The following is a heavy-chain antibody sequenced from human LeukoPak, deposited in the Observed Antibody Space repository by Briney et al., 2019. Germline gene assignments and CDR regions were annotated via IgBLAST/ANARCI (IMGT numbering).Heavy chain of an antibody. Sequence: GASVKVSCKASGYTFTSYYMHWVRQAPGQGLEWMGIINPSGGSTSYAQKFQGRVTMTRDTSTSTVYMELSSLRSEDTAVYYCARDPYGDYKWTHFDYWGQGILVTVSS. CDR3: ARDPYGDYKWTHFDY. CDR1: GYTFTSYY. V-gene: IGHV1-46*01. D-gene: IGHD4-17*01. J-gene: IGHJ4*02. CDR2: INPSGGST.